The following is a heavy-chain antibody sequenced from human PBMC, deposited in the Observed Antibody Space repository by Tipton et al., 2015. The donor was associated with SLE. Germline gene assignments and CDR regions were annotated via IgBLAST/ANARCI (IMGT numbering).Heavy chain of an antibody. V-gene: IGHV4-61*02. CDR2: IFVSGVT. D-gene: IGHD3-16*02. Sequence: TLSLTCTVSGGSIYSGFYYWSWIRQPAGKGLEWIGRIFVSGVTNYNPSLKSRVTISVDTSKNQFSLKLSSVTAADTAVYYCARGGFIAYYYYYMDVWGKGTTVTVSS. CDR1: GGSIYSGFYY. J-gene: IGHJ6*03. CDR3: ARGGFIAYYYYYMDV.